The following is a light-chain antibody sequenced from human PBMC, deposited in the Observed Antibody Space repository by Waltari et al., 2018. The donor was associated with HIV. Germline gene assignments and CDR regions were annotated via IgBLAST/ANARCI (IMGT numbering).Light chain of an antibody. J-gene: IGLJ2*01. CDR2: DNN. CDR3: QSSDTSNFVI. V-gene: IGLV6-57*03. CDR1: SGSIASNS. Sequence: NFMLTQPHSVSESPGKTVIISCTRSSGSIASNSVQWYQQRPGSAPTTVIYDNNQRPSGAPDRFSGSIDVSSSSASLTISGLETEDEADYYCQSSDTSNFVIFGGGTKLTVL.